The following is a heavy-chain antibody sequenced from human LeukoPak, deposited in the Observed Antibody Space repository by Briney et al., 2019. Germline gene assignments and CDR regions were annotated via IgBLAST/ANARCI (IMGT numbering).Heavy chain of an antibody. J-gene: IGHJ4*02. D-gene: IGHD4-11*01. CDR3: ARISRTVTAITFDY. CDR2: ISSSSYI. CDR1: GFTFSSYS. V-gene: IGHV3-21*01. Sequence: PGGSLRLSCAASGFTFSSYSMNWVRQAPGQALECGSYISSSSYIYYTDSVKGRFTISRDNAKNSLYLQMNSLRAEDTAVYYCARISRTVTAITFDYWGQGTLVTVSS.